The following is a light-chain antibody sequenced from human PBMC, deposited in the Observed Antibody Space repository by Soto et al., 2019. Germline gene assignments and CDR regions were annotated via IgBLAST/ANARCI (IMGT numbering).Light chain of an antibody. CDR3: SSYTSSSTVV. CDR2: DVS. Sequence: QSALTQPASVYGSPGQSITISCTGTSSDVGGYNYVSWYQQHPGKAPKLMLYDVSNRPTGVSNRFSGSKSGNTASLTISGLQAEYEADYYCSSYTSSSTVVFGGGTKLTV. V-gene: IGLV2-14*01. CDR1: SSDVGGYNY. J-gene: IGLJ2*01.